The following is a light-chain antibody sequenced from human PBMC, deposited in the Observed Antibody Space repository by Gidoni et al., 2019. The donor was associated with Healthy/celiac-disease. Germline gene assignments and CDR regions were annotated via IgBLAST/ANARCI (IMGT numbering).Light chain of an antibody. V-gene: IGKV3-15*01. Sequence: EIVMTQSPATLSASPGERATLPCRASQSVSSYLAWYQQKPGQAPRLLIYGASTRATGIPARFSGSGSGTEFTLTISSLQSEDFAVYYCQQYNNWPLTFGGGTKVEIK. J-gene: IGKJ4*01. CDR2: GAS. CDR1: QSVSSY. CDR3: QQYNNWPLT.